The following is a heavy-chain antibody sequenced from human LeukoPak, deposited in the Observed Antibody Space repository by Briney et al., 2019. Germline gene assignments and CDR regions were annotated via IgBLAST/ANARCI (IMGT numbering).Heavy chain of an antibody. D-gene: IGHD4-17*01. Sequence: SETLSLTCTLSGVSISSDYWRWIRLPPGKGLEWVGYIYYSGSSNYNPSLKSRVTMSVDTPKNQFCLKLSSVTAADTAVYYCARRLRQNLFDPWGQGTLVTVSS. V-gene: IGHV4-59*08. CDR3: ARRLRQNLFDP. CDR1: GVSISSDY. CDR2: IYYSGSS. J-gene: IGHJ5*02.